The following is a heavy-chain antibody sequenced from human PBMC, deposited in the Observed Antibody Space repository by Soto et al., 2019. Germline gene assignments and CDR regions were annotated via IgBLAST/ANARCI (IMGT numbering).Heavy chain of an antibody. CDR1: GFTFSSYS. CDR3: ARDFDFYGSGIL. D-gene: IGHD3-10*01. J-gene: IGHJ4*02. V-gene: IGHV3-21*01. Sequence: GGTLTLTCAASGFTFSSYSMNWVRQAPGKGLEWVSSISSSSSYIYYADSVKGRFTISRDNAKNSLYLQMNSLRAEDTAVYYCARDFDFYGSGILWGQGTLVTVSS. CDR2: ISSSSSYI.